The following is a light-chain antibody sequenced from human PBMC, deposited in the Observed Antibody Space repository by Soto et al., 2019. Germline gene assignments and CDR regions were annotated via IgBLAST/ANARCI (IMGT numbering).Light chain of an antibody. V-gene: IGKV1-39*01. CDR1: QSISNY. CDR2: AAS. CDR3: QQGYSAPLT. Sequence: DIQMTQSPSSLSASVGDRLTITCRTSQSISNYLNWYQQKPGKAPKLLIYAASSLQSGVPSRFSGSGSGTDFTLTISSLQPEDFAIYYCQQGYSAPLTFGGGTMVEIK. J-gene: IGKJ4*01.